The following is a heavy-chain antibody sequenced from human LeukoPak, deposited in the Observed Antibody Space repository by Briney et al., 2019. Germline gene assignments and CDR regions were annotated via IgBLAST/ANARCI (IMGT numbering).Heavy chain of an antibody. J-gene: IGHJ1*01. CDR1: GFTFSSYS. CDR2: ISSSSGYI. CDR3: ARVRGRIAAGYFQR. V-gene: IGHV3-21*01. Sequence: GGSLRLSCAASGFTFSSYSMNWVRQAPGKGLEWVSSISSSSGYIYYADSVKGRFTISRDNAKNSLYLQMNSLRAEDTAVYYCARVRGRIAAGYFQRWGQGTPVTVSS. D-gene: IGHD6-13*01.